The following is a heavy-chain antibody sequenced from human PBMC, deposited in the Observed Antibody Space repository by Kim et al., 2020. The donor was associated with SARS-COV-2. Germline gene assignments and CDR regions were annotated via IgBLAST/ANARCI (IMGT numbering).Heavy chain of an antibody. J-gene: IGHJ4*02. CDR3: ARVGYRDGYNLPFDY. CDR1: GGSISSYY. CDR2: IYYSGST. V-gene: IGHV4-59*13. Sequence: SETLSLTCTVSGGSISSYYWSWIRQPPGKGLEWIGYIYYSGSTNYNPSLKSRVPISVDTSKNQFSLKLSSVTAADTAVYYCARVGYRDGYNLPFDYWGQGTLVTVSS. D-gene: IGHD5-12*01.